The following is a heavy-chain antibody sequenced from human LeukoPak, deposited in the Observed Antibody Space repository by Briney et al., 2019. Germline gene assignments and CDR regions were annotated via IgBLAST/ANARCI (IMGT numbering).Heavy chain of an antibody. V-gene: IGHV1-24*01. Sequence: ASVKVSCKVSGYTLTELSMHCVRQAPGKGLEWMGGFDREDGATIYAQKFQGRVTMTEDTSTDTAYMELSSLRSEDTAVYYCATEVYYDKNYWGQGTLVTVSS. CDR2: FDREDGAT. D-gene: IGHD3-22*01. CDR3: ATEVYYDKNY. J-gene: IGHJ4*02. CDR1: GYTLTELS.